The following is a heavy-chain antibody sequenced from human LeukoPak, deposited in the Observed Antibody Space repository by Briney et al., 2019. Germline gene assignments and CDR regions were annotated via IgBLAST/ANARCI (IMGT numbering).Heavy chain of an antibody. CDR2: IYYSGCT. CDR1: GGSISSYY. J-gene: IGHJ4*02. Sequence: PSETLSLTCTVSGGSISSYYWSWIRQPPGKGLEWIGYIYYSGCTNYNPSLKSRVTISVDTSKNQFSLKLSSVTAADTAVYYCARGRVGLYDILTGSSLDYWGQGTLVTVSS. D-gene: IGHD3-9*01. CDR3: ARGRVGLYDILTGSSLDY. V-gene: IGHV4-59*08.